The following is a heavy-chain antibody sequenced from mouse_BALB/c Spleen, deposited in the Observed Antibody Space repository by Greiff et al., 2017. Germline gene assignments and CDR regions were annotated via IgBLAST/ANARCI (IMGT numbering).Heavy chain of an antibody. J-gene: IGHJ2*01. CDR3: TRDDGDYFDY. CDR2: ISSGGSYT. V-gene: IGHV5-6-4*01. CDR1: GFTFSSYT. Sequence: DVKLVESGGGLVKPGGSLKLSCAASGFTFSSYTMSWVRQTPEKRLEWVATISSGGSYTYYPDSVKGRFTISRDNAKNTLYLQMSSLKSEDTAMYYCTRDDGDYFDYWGQGTTLTVSS.